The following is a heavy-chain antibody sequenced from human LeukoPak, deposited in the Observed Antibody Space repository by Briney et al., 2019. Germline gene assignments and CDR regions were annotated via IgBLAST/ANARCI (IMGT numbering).Heavy chain of an antibody. J-gene: IGHJ6*02. CDR2: INAAGNT. CDR1: GFTFSSYG. CDR3: ARRYYEILTNAYYEMDV. Sequence: GGSLRLSCADSGFTFSSYGTHWVRQPTGKGLEWVSGINAAGNTYYPDSVKGRFTISRENAKNSFYLQMNSLRAGDAAGYYCARRYYEILTNAYYEMDVWGQGATVTVSS. V-gene: IGHV3-13*04. D-gene: IGHD3-9*01.